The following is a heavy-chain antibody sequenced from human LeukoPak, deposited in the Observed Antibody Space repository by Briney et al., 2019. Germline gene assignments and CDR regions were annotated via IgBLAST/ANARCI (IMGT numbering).Heavy chain of an antibody. Sequence: SETLSLTCAVYGGSFSGYYWSWIHQPPGKGLEWIGEINHSGSTNYNPSLKSRVTISVDTSKNQFSLSLSSVTAADTAVYYCARRGVLGIAASWGQGTLVTVSS. D-gene: IGHD6-13*01. CDR3: ARRGVLGIAAS. CDR1: GGSFSGYY. J-gene: IGHJ5*02. CDR2: INHSGST. V-gene: IGHV4-34*01.